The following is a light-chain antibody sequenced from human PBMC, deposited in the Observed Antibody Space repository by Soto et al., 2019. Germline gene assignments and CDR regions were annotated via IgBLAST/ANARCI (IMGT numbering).Light chain of an antibody. CDR1: PSVTNF. Sequence: EIVLTQSPATLSLSPGEGATLSCRASPSVTNFLAWYQQKPGQAPRLLIYGAFNRATGIPARFSGSGSGTDFTLTISSLEPEDSAIYYCQQRNIWPPVTFGQGTRLE. V-gene: IGKV3-11*01. J-gene: IGKJ5*01. CDR2: GAF. CDR3: QQRNIWPPVT.